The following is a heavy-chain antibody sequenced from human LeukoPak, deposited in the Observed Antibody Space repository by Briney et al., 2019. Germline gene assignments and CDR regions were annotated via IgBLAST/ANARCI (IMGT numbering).Heavy chain of an antibody. CDR2: ISDNGGST. J-gene: IGHJ4*02. CDR3: TDYGPGAFDS. D-gene: IGHD4/OR15-4a*01. V-gene: IGHV3-23*01. Sequence: GGSLRLSCAASGLTFSSYAMSWVRQAPGRGLEWVSAISDNGGSTYYADSVKGRFTISRDNSKNTLYLQMNSLRAEDTAIYYCTDYGPGAFDSWGQGTLVTVSS. CDR1: GLTFSSYA.